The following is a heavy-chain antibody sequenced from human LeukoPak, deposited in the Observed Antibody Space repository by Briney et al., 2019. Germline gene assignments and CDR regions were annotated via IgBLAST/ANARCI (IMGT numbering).Heavy chain of an antibody. V-gene: IGHV3-30*04. CDR1: GSTFSSYA. CDR2: ISYDGSNK. CDR3: ARDRRQWLVLLCFQH. D-gene: IGHD6-19*01. J-gene: IGHJ1*01. Sequence: GRSLRLSCAASGSTFSSYAMHWVRQAPGKGLEWVAVISYDGSNKYYADSVKGRFTISRDNSKNTLYLQMNSLRAEDTAVYYCARDRRQWLVLLCFQHWGQGTLVTVSS.